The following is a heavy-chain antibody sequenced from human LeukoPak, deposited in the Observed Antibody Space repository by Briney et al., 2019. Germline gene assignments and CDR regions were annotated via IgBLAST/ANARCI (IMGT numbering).Heavy chain of an antibody. CDR1: GDSVSSNSVA. V-gene: IGHV6-1*01. J-gene: IGHJ3*02. CDR3: ARASMVRGDDAYDI. CDR2: TYYRSNWYY. Sequence: SQTLSLTCAISGDSVSSNSVAWSWIRQSPSRGLEWLGRTYYRSNWYYDYALSVKSRITINPDASKNQFSLQLNSVTPEDTAVYYCARASMVRGDDAYDIWGQGTTVAVSS. D-gene: IGHD3-10*01.